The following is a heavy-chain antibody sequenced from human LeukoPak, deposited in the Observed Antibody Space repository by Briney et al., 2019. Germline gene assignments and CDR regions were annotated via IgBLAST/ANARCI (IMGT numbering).Heavy chain of an antibody. Sequence: GGSLRLSCAASGFTFSSHWMYWVRQAPGKGLVWVSRINSDGSRTSYADSVKGRFTISRDNSKNTLYLQMNSLRAEDTAVYYCATDLRISMVRGVGYWGQGTLVTVSS. CDR1: GFTFSSHW. CDR3: ATDLRISMVRGVGY. CDR2: INSDGSRT. V-gene: IGHV3-74*01. J-gene: IGHJ4*02. D-gene: IGHD3-10*01.